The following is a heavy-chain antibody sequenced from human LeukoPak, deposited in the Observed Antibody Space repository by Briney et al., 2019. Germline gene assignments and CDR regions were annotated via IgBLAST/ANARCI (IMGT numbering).Heavy chain of an antibody. CDR1: GFTFSNAW. J-gene: IGHJ4*02. Sequence: KTGGSLRLSCAASGFTFSNAWMSWVRQAPGKGLEWVGRIKSKTDGGTTDYAAPVKGRFTISRDDSKNTLYLQMNSLKTEDTAVYYCTTVPPLLTTVTIDYWGQGTLVTVSS. CDR2: IKSKTDGGTT. V-gene: IGHV3-15*01. D-gene: IGHD4-11*01. CDR3: TTVPPLLTTVTIDY.